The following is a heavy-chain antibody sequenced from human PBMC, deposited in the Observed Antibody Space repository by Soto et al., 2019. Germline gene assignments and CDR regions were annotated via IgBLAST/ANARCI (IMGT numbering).Heavy chain of an antibody. J-gene: IGHJ5*02. CDR1: EFTFSNYN. CDR2: FSSSSSVV. D-gene: IGHD3-22*01. Sequence: EVQLVESGGGLVQPGGSLRLSCAASEFTFSNYNMNWVRQAPGKGLEWVSYFSSSSSVVYYADSVKGRFTISRDNAKNSLYLQMNSLRAEDTAVYYCAREGDSSGWYNWFDPWGQGTLVTVSS. V-gene: IGHV3-48*01. CDR3: AREGDSSGWYNWFDP.